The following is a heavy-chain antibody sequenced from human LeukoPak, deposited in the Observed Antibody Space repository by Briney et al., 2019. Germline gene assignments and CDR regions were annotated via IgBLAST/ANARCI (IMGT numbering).Heavy chain of an antibody. CDR2: ISYDGRTT. D-gene: IGHD5-18*01. Sequence: GGSLRLSCAATGFTFSSQAQHWVRQAPGKGLEWVAVISYDGRTTHYADSVKGRFTISRDNSKNTLSLQMNSLRPEDTAVYYCARDRVDPIMGGGYYSDYWGQGTLVTVSS. CDR3: ARDRVDPIMGGGYYSDY. CDR1: GFTFSSQA. J-gene: IGHJ4*02. V-gene: IGHV3-30*04.